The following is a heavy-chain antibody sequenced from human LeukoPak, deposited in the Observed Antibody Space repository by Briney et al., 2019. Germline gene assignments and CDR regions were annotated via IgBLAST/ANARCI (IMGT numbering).Heavy chain of an antibody. J-gene: IGHJ4*02. CDR2: ISADGGST. CDR3: AKESGKFDY. Sequence: PGRSLRLSCVASGLNFDDSAMHWVRQAPGKGLEWVSLISADGGSTFSADSVNGRFSISSDNSKNSLYLQVNSLRSEDTAMYYCAKESGKFDYWGQGTLVAVSS. V-gene: IGHV3-43*02. CDR1: GLNFDDSA.